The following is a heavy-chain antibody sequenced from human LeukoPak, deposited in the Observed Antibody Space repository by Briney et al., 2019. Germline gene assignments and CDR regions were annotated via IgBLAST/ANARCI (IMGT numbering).Heavy chain of an antibody. Sequence: PSETLSLTCAVYGGSFSGYYWGWIRQPPGKRLEWIGEINHSGSTNYNPSLKSRVTISVDTSKNQFSLKLSSVTAADTAVYYCARVVSTVTHPVGYWGQGTLVTVSS. CDR3: ARVVSTVTHPVGY. CDR2: INHSGST. D-gene: IGHD4-17*01. V-gene: IGHV4-34*01. CDR1: GGSFSGYY. J-gene: IGHJ4*02.